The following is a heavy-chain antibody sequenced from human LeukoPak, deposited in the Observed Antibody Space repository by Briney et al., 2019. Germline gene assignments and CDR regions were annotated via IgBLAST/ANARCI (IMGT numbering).Heavy chain of an antibody. D-gene: IGHD5-18*01. CDR1: GDSISTYY. J-gene: IGHJ3*02. Sequence: PSETLSLTCTVSGDSISTYYWSWMRQPPGKGLEWIGYVHYSGTTNYNPSLKSRVTISVDASQNQFSLKLTSLTAADTAVYYCARPGSGYTASGAFDIWGQGTMVTVSS. CDR2: VHYSGTT. CDR3: ARPGSGYTASGAFDI. V-gene: IGHV4-59*08.